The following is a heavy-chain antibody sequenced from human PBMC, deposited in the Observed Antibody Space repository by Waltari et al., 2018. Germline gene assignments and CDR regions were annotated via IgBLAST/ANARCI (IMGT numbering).Heavy chain of an antibody. Sequence: EVQLVESGGGLVQPGGSLRLSCAASGFSIRGSRMHWVRQAPGKGLVWVSRIHSDGRSTSYADSVRGRFTISRDNAKNTVYLQMNSLRADDTAVYFCARDGLGSSHDYWGQGTLVTVSS. CDR1: GFSIRGSR. CDR3: ARDGLGSSHDY. CDR2: IHSDGRST. D-gene: IGHD6-6*01. J-gene: IGHJ4*02. V-gene: IGHV3-74*01.